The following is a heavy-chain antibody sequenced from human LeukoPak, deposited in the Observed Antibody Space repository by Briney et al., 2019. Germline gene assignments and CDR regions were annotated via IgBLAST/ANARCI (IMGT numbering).Heavy chain of an antibody. Sequence: SETLSLTCAVYGGSFSGYYWSWIRQPPGKGLEWIGEINHSGSTNYNPSLKSRVTISVDTSKNQFSLKLSSVTAADTAVYYCARRRGGSRGANWFDAWGQGTLVTVSS. D-gene: IGHD2-15*01. CDR2: INHSGST. CDR3: ARRRGGSRGANWFDA. V-gene: IGHV4-34*01. J-gene: IGHJ5*02. CDR1: GGSFSGYY.